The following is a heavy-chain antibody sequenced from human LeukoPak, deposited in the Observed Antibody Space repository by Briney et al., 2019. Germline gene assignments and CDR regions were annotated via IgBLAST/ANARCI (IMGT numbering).Heavy chain of an antibody. CDR3: ARDYGGSSPFDY. Sequence: GGSLRLSCAASGFTFSSYSMNWVRQAPGKGLEWVSSISSSSSYINYADSVKARFTISRDNAKNSLYLQMNSLRAEDTAVYYCARDYGGSSPFDYWGQGTLVTVSS. D-gene: IGHD4-23*01. CDR2: ISSSSSYI. V-gene: IGHV3-21*01. J-gene: IGHJ4*02. CDR1: GFTFSSYS.